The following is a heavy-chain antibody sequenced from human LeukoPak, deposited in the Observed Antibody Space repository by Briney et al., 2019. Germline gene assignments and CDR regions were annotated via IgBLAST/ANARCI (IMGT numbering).Heavy chain of an antibody. J-gene: IGHJ6*02. D-gene: IGHD3-10*01. V-gene: IGHV3-7*01. CDR3: ARFLTGIDDAPHYYYYYGMDV. CDR2: IKQDGSEK. Sequence: GGSLRLSCAASGFTFSSYWMSWVRQAPGKGLEWVANIKQDGSEKYYVDSVKGRFTISRDSAKNSLYLQMMSLRAEDTAVYFCARFLTGIDDAPHYYYYYGMDVWGQGTTVTVSS. CDR1: GFTFSSYW.